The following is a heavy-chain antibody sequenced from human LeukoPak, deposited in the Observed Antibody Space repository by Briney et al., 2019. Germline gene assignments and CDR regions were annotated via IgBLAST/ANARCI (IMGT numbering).Heavy chain of an antibody. Sequence: SETLSLTCSVSDGSINSYYWNWIRRPPGKGLEWIGYIYYNGNTNYSPSLKSRVTMSVDTSKNLFSLKVSSVTTADTAVYYCARGRSNYYGMDVWGQGTTVTVSS. CDR2: IYYNGNT. CDR1: DGSINSYY. CDR3: ARGRSNYYGMDV. V-gene: IGHV4-59*01. J-gene: IGHJ6*02. D-gene: IGHD1-26*01.